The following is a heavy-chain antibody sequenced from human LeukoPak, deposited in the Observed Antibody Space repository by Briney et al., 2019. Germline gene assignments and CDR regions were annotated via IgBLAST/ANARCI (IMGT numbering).Heavy chain of an antibody. J-gene: IGHJ4*02. V-gene: IGHV3-48*01. Sequence: QPGGSLRLSCGASGFTFNSYNMNWVRQAPGKGLEWVSYISSTSSAVNYADSVKGRFTISRDNSKNSLYLQMNSLRVEDTAVYYCAKDRVPDGMWEIDSWGQGAPVTVSS. D-gene: IGHD1-26*01. CDR2: ISSTSSAV. CDR3: AKDRVPDGMWEIDS. CDR1: GFTFNSYN.